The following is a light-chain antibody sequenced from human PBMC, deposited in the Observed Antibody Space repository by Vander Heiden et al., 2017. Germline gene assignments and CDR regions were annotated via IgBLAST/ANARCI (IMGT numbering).Light chain of an antibody. CDR2: DDS. CDR1: NIVTKH. V-gene: IGLV3-21*02. CDR3: QVWDNRSDHVV. J-gene: IGLJ2*01. Sequence: SYVLTQPPSVSVAPGQTATSTSWRNNIVTKHVHWYQQKPGQAPVLVVYDDSDRPSGIPARFSGSNSGNTATLTITRVEAGDEADYYCQVWDNRSDHVVFGGGTKLTVL.